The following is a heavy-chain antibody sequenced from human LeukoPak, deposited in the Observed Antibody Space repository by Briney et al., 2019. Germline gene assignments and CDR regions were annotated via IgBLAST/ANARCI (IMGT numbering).Heavy chain of an antibody. CDR1: GASISSYY. CDR3: ARHQATGTTLLFDY. D-gene: IGHD1-1*01. Sequence: PSETLSLTCTVSGASISSYYWSWIRQPPGKGLEWIGYIYYSGSTNYNPSLKSRVTISVDTSKNQFSLKLSSVTAADTAVYYCARHQATGTTLLFDYWGQGTLVTVSS. CDR2: IYYSGST. V-gene: IGHV4-59*01. J-gene: IGHJ4*02.